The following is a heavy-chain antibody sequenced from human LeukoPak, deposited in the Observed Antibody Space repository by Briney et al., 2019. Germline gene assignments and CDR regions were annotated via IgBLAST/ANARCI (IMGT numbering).Heavy chain of an antibody. CDR3: ARGPYSYDSSGAFDI. Sequence: SETLSLTCAVYGGSFSDDYWSWIRQPAGKGLEWIGRISSSGSTNYNPSLKSRVTISVDTSKNQFSPKLSSVTAADTAVYFCARGPYSYDSSGAFDIWGQGTMVTVSS. CDR1: GGSFSDDY. V-gene: IGHV4-59*10. J-gene: IGHJ3*02. CDR2: ISSSGST. D-gene: IGHD3-22*01.